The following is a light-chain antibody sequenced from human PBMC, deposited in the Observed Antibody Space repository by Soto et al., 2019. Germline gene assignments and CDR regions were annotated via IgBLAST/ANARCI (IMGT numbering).Light chain of an antibody. CDR2: SNN. V-gene: IGLV1-44*01. Sequence: QSVLTQPPSASGTPGQRVTISCSGTSSNIGSNTVNSYQQLPGTAPKLLIYSNNNRPPGVPDRFSGSKSGTSASLAISGLQSEDEADYYCAAWNNSLNGVVFGGGTKVTVL. J-gene: IGLJ2*01. CDR3: AAWNNSLNGVV. CDR1: SSNIGSNT.